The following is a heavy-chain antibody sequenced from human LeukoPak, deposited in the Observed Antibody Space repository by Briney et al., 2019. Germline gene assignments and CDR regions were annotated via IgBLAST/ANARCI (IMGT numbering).Heavy chain of an antibody. J-gene: IGHJ4*02. CDR1: GFTFSSYG. CDR3: ASVPSLYCSSTSCNFDY. D-gene: IGHD2-2*01. CDR2: IWYVGSNK. Sequence: PGRSLRLSCAASGFTFSSYGMHWVRQAPGKGLEWVAVIWYVGSNKYYADSVKGRFTISRDNSKNTLYLQMNSLRAEDTAVYYCASVPSLYCSSTSCNFDYWGQGTLVTVSS. V-gene: IGHV3-33*01.